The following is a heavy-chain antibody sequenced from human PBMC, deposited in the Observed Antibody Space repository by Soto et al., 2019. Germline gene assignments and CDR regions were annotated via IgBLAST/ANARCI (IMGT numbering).Heavy chain of an antibody. CDR2: IYYSGST. CDR1: GGSISSCSYY. J-gene: IGHJ4*02. D-gene: IGHD3-22*01. CDR3: ARQWYYYDSSGLDY. Sequence: PSETLSLTCTVSGGSISSCSYYWGWIRQPPGKGQEWIGSIYYSGSTYYKPSLKSRVTISVDTSKSLFSLKLSSVTAADTAVYYCARQWYYYDSSGLDYWGQGTLVTVSS. V-gene: IGHV4-39*01.